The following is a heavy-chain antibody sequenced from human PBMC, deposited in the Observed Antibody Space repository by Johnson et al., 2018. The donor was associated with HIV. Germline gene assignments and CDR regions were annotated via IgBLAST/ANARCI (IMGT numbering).Heavy chain of an antibody. D-gene: IGHD5-12*01. CDR3: ARGLIAYGYPQAFDI. CDR1: GFTFSSYA. Sequence: QMQLVESGGGVVQPGRSLRLSCAASGFTFSSYAMHWVRQAQGKGLERVAVISYDGRNKYYDDSGKGRLPISRDNSKNTMYREMTRLRAEDTAVYYCARGLIAYGYPQAFDIWGQGKMVTVSS. J-gene: IGHJ3*02. CDR2: ISYDGRNK. V-gene: IGHV3-30*04.